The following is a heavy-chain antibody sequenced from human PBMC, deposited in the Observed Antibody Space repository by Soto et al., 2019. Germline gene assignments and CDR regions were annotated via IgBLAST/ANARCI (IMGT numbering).Heavy chain of an antibody. CDR2: ISGGGETT. V-gene: IGHV3-23*01. CDR1: GFTFSSYA. J-gene: IGHJ4*02. CDR3: AFNSGSGSYYFDY. D-gene: IGHD3-10*01. Sequence: EVQLLESGGGLVQPGGSLRLSCAASGFTFSSYAMWWVRQAPGKGLECVSAISGGGETTYYADSVKGRFTISRDNSKYTLYLQMTSLRAEDTAVYYCAFNSGSGSYYFDYWGQGTLVTVSS.